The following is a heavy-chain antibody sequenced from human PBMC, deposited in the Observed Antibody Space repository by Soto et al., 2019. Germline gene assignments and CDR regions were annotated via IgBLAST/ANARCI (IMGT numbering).Heavy chain of an antibody. V-gene: IGHV1-46*01. CDR3: ARDLSLYDFWSGSKNAYNWFDP. CDR2: INPSGGST. J-gene: IGHJ5*02. Sequence: GTSVKVSCKASGYTFTSYYLHWVRQAPGQGLEWMGIINPSGGSTSYAQKFQGRVTMTRDTSTSTVYMELSSLRSEDTAVYYCARDLSLYDFWSGSKNAYNWFDPWGQGTLVTVSS. CDR1: GYTFTSYY. D-gene: IGHD3-3*01.